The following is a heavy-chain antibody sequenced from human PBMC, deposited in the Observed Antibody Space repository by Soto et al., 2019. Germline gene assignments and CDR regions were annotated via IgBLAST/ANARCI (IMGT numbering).Heavy chain of an antibody. V-gene: IGHV4-31*03. CDR2: IYYSGST. D-gene: IGHD5-12*01. CDR1: GGSVRSGAYY. Sequence: QVQLQESDAGLVKASQTLSLTCTVSGGSVRSGAYYWTWIRQRPGKGLEWIGYIYYSGSTYYSPSLKSRLSISLATSKNQFSLRLSSVTAADTAMYYCARVRLRAVYAFDIWGQGTMVTVSS. J-gene: IGHJ3*02. CDR3: ARVRLRAVYAFDI.